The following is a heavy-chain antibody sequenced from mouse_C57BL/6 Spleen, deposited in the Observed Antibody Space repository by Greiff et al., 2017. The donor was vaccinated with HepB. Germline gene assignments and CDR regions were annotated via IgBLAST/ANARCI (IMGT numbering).Heavy chain of an antibody. V-gene: IGHV3-6*01. J-gene: IGHJ3*01. CDR1: GYSITSGYY. CDR3: ARDGNYAGTWFAY. Sequence: EVQLQESGPGLVKPSQSLSLTCSVTGYSITSGYYWNWIRQFPGNKLEWMGYISYDGSNNYNPSLKNRISITRDTSKNQFFLKLNSVTTEDTATYYCARDGNYAGTWFAYWGQGTLVAVSA. D-gene: IGHD2-1*01. CDR2: ISYDGSN.